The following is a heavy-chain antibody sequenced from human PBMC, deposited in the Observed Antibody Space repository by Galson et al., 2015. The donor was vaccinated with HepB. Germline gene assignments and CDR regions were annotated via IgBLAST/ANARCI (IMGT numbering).Heavy chain of an antibody. V-gene: IGHV3-30*02. CDR1: GYTFSNYG. D-gene: IGHD3-16*02. J-gene: IGHJ6*02. CDR3: ARDKAGVITIYNYYGMDV. CDR2: IRCDGSNE. Sequence: SLKVSCAASGYTFSNYGLHWVRQAPGKGLEWVAFIRCDGSNEYYAESVKGRFTISRDNAKNSLYLQMNSLRDEDTAVYFCARDKAGVITIYNYYGMDVWGQGATVTVSS.